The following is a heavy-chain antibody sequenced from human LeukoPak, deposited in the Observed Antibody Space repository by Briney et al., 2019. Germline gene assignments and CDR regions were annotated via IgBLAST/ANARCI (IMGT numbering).Heavy chain of an antibody. CDR3: ARDRIVGATAPYYFDY. J-gene: IGHJ4*02. CDR2: TSSSSSYI. D-gene: IGHD1-26*01. V-gene: IGHV3-21*01. CDR1: GFTFSSYS. Sequence: KPGGSLRLSCAASGFTFSSYSMNWVRQAPGKGLEWVSSTSSSSSYIYYADSVKGRFTISRDNAKNSLYLQMNSLRAEDTAVYYCARDRIVGATAPYYFDYWGQGTLVTVSP.